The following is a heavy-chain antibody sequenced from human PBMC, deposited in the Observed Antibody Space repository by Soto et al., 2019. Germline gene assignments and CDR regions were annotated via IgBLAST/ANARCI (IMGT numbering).Heavy chain of an antibody. CDR3: ARSRYSSSWYYFDY. Sequence: SETLSLACPVSGCSISSYYWSWIRQPPGKGLEWIGYIYYSGSTNYNPSLKSRVTISVDTSKNQFSLKLSSVTAADTAVYYCARSRYSSSWYYFDYWGQGTLVTVS. J-gene: IGHJ4*02. V-gene: IGHV4-59*01. CDR1: GCSISSYY. CDR2: IYYSGST. D-gene: IGHD6-13*01.